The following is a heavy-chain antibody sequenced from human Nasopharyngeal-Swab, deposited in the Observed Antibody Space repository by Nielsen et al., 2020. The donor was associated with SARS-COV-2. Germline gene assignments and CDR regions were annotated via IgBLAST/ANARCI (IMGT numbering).Heavy chain of an antibody. CDR3: AREGGDYCSSTSCLRYYYYMDV. CDR1: GFSFSEYY. D-gene: IGHD2-2*01. CDR2: ISSSGSIT. J-gene: IGHJ6*03. V-gene: IGHV3-11*04. Sequence: GGSLRLSCAASGFSFSEYYMSWIRQAPGKGLEWISDISSSGSITHYADSMKGRFTISRDNAKKSLYLQMNSLRAEDTAVYYCAREGGDYCSSTSCLRYYYYMDVWGKGTTVTVSS.